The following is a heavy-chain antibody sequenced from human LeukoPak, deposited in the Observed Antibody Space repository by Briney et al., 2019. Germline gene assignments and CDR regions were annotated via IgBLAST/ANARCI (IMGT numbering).Heavy chain of an antibody. J-gene: IGHJ4*02. Sequence: GGSLRLSCAASGFTVSSTYMSWVRQAPGKGLEWVSIIYSAGSTYYADSVKGRFTISRDNSKNTLYLQMNSLRAEDTAVYYCAKDHCTNGICWLDWGQGTLVTVSS. V-gene: IGHV3-53*01. CDR2: IYSAGST. CDR3: AKDHCTNGICWLD. D-gene: IGHD2-8*01. CDR1: GFTVSSTY.